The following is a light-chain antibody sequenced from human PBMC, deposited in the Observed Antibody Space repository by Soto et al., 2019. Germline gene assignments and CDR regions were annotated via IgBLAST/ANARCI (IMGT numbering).Light chain of an antibody. CDR3: QQYNGFPRT. Sequence: DIQMTQSPSSLSASVGDRVTITCQASQDISNYLSWYQQKPGQAPKLLIYDASALKTGVPSRFSGRGSGTDFTLTISSLQPDDFATYFCQQYNGFPRTFGQGTRLDIK. CDR2: DAS. CDR1: QDISNY. V-gene: IGKV1-33*01. J-gene: IGKJ5*01.